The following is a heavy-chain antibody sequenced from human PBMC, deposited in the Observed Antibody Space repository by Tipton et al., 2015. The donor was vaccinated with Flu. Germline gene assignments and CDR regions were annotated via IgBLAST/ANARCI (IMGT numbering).Heavy chain of an antibody. CDR3: ARRDYSNYVSDPKNWFDP. V-gene: IGHV4-4*07. D-gene: IGHD4-11*01. Sequence: GLVKPSETLSLTCSVSGGSISSYYWSWIRQPAGKGLEWIGRIYSSGSTNYSPSLKSRVIMSVDTSKNQFSLKLNSVTAADTAVYFCARRDYSNYVSDPKNWFDPWGPGTLVTVSS. J-gene: IGHJ5*02. CDR2: IYSSGST. CDR1: GGSISSYY.